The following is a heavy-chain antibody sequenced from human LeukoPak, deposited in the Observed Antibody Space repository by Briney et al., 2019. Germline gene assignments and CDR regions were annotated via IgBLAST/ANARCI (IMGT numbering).Heavy chain of an antibody. V-gene: IGHV3-13*01. CDR1: GFIFSSYD. D-gene: IGHD3-10*01. CDR3: ATVRVRGDPPAD. Sequence: GGSLRLSCAASGFIFSSYDMHWVRQARGKGREGGSAIGTAGDTYYPGSVNGRFTISRQNAKTSLYLQMNSLRAGDTAVYYCATVRVRGDPPADWGQGTLVTVSS. J-gene: IGHJ4*02. CDR2: IGTAGDT.